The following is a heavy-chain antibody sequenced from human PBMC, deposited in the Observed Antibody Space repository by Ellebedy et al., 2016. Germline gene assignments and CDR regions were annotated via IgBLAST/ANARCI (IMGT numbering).Heavy chain of an antibody. Sequence: GGSLRLSCAASGFTFSNAWMNWVRQAPGRGLEWVGRIKSKTDGGAADYAAPVKGRFTISRDDSKNTLYLQMNSLKTEDTAVYFCTTVYRYNYDSVWGQGTLVAVSS. CDR3: TTVYRYNYDSV. J-gene: IGHJ4*02. CDR2: IKSKTDGGAA. CDR1: GFTFSNAW. D-gene: IGHD5-18*01. V-gene: IGHV3-15*01.